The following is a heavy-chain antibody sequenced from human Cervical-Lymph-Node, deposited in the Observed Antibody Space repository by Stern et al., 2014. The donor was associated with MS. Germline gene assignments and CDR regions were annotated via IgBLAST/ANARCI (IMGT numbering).Heavy chain of an antibody. CDR3: ARGGRGTSYFWQY. V-gene: IGHV3-11*01. Sequence: QVQLVESGGGLVKPGGSLRLSCAASGVSFSPYYMTWIRQAPGKGPEWVAHISSRGSTMQYGDSVKGRFTISRDNAKNLMYLLMDSLRADDTAVYYCARGGRGTSYFWQYWGQGTLVTVSS. D-gene: IGHD1-26*01. CDR1: GVSFSPYY. CDR2: ISSRGSTM. J-gene: IGHJ4*02.